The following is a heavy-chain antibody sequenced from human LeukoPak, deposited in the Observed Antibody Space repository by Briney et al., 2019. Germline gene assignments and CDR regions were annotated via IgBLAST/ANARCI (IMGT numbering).Heavy chain of an antibody. Sequence: QAGGSLRLSCAASGFTFSSYGMHWVRQAPGKGLEWVSTISDSSDRTYYADSVKGRFTISRDNSKNTLYLQMNSLRAEDTAVYSCALCRLPFYGMDVWGQGTTVTVSS. J-gene: IGHJ6*02. D-gene: IGHD2-2*01. CDR2: ISDSSDRT. CDR1: GFTFSSYG. V-gene: IGHV3-23*01. CDR3: ALCRLPFYGMDV.